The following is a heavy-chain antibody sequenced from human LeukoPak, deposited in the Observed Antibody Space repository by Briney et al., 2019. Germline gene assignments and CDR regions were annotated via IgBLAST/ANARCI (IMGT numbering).Heavy chain of an antibody. CDR2: IYYSGST. CDR1: GGSISSYY. D-gene: IGHD3-22*01. CDR3: ARRTYYYDSSGLLASFDP. Sequence: SETLSLTCTVSGGSISSYYWSWIRQPPGKGLEWIGYIYYSGSTNYNPSLKSRVTTSVDTSKNQFSLKLSSVTAADTAVYYCARRTYYYDSSGLLASFDPWGQGTLVTVSS. V-gene: IGHV4-59*08. J-gene: IGHJ5*02.